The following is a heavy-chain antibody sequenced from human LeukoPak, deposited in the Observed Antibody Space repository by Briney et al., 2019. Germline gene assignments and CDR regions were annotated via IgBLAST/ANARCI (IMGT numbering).Heavy chain of an antibody. Sequence: GGSLRLSCAASGFTFSSYEMNWVRQAPGKGLEWVSYISSSGSTIYYADSVKGRFTISRDNAKNSLYLQMNSLRAEDTAVYYCARELYDSSGYWSNHDAFDIWGQGTMVTVSS. V-gene: IGHV3-48*03. CDR1: GFTFSSYE. CDR2: ISSSGSTI. J-gene: IGHJ3*02. CDR3: ARELYDSSGYWSNHDAFDI. D-gene: IGHD3-22*01.